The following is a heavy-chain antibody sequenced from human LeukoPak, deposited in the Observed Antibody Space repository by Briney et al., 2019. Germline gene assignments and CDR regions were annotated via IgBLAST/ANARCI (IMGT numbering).Heavy chain of an antibody. CDR1: GFTFSSYA. V-gene: IGHV3-30*04. J-gene: IGHJ6*02. D-gene: IGHD3-22*01. CDR2: ISFDGSDQ. CDR3: ARLSRSGATYFYYGMDV. Sequence: GGSLRLSCAASGFTFSSYAMHWVRQGPGKGLDWVAVISFDGSDQYYADSVKGRFTISRDNSQNTVSLHMNSLKTEDTAVYFCARLSRSGATYFYYGMDVWGQGTTVIVTS.